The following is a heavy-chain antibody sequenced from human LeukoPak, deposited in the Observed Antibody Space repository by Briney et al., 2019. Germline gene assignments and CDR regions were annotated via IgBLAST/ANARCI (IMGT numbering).Heavy chain of an antibody. Sequence: GGSLRLSCAASGFTFSSYGMRWVRQAPGKGREWVAVISYDGSNKYYAASVKGRFTIHRDNSKNTLYLQKNSLRAEDTAVYYCAKDLTAAAANGNWFDPWGQGTLVTVSS. CDR2: ISYDGSNK. J-gene: IGHJ5*02. CDR3: AKDLTAAAANGNWFDP. V-gene: IGHV3-30*18. CDR1: GFTFSSYG. D-gene: IGHD6-13*01.